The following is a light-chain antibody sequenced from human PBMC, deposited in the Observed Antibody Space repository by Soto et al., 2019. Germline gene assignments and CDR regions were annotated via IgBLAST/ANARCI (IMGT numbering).Light chain of an antibody. CDR3: QHRSNSRT. CDR1: QSVSSY. V-gene: IGKV3-11*01. CDR2: DAS. Sequence: EIVLTQSPATLSLSPGERATISCRASQSVSSYLAWYQQKPGQAPRLLIYDASNRATGIPARFSGSGSGTVFTLTISSLEPEDFADYYCQHRSNSRTFGGGTKVEIK. J-gene: IGKJ4*01.